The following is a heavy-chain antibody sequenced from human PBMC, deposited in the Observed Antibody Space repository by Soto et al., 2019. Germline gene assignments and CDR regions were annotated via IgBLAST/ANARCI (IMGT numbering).Heavy chain of an antibody. J-gene: IGHJ4*02. V-gene: IGHV4-34*01. D-gene: IGHD5-18*01. Sequence: QVQLQQWGAGLLKPSETLSLTCAVYGGSFSGYYWSWIRQPPGKGLEWIGEINHSGSTNYNPSLKSRVTISVDTSKNQFSLKLSSVTAADTAVYYCARAYSYGYSDYWGEGTLVTVSS. CDR2: INHSGST. CDR1: GGSFSGYY. CDR3: ARAYSYGYSDY.